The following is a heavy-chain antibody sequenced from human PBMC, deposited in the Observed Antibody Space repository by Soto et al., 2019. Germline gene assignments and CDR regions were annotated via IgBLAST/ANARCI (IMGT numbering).Heavy chain of an antibody. V-gene: IGHV3-23*01. D-gene: IGHD5-18*01. CDR1: GFTFSSYA. J-gene: IGHJ4*02. CDR2: ISGSGGST. CDR3: AKARRGYSYGGAEDY. Sequence: RLSCAASGFTFSSYAMSWVRQAPGKGLEWVSAISGSGGSTYYADSVKGRFTISRDNSKNTLYLQMNSLRAEDTAVYYCAKARRGYSYGGAEDYWGQGTLVTVSS.